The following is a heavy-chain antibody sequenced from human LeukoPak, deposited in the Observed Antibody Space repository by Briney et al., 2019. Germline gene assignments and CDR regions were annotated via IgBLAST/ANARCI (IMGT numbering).Heavy chain of an antibody. D-gene: IGHD5-24*01. Sequence: GGSLRLSCAASGFTFSSYSMNWVRQAPGKGLEWVSSISSSSSYIYYANSVKGRFTISRDNAKNSLYLQMNSLRAEDTAVYYCARVRVPLEMATSEPDLGYWGQGTLVTVSS. CDR2: ISSSSSYI. CDR3: ARVRVPLEMATSEPDLGY. V-gene: IGHV3-21*01. CDR1: GFTFSSYS. J-gene: IGHJ4*02.